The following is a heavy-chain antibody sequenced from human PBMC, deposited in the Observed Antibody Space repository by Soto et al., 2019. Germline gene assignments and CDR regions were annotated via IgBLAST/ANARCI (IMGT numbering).Heavy chain of an antibody. CDR2: IKEDGSEK. D-gene: IGHD1-26*01. CDR3: PSYRTLGC. CDR1: GFTLSTFW. J-gene: IGHJ4*02. V-gene: IGHV3-7*03. Sequence: EVQLVESGGGLVQPGGSLRLSCEASGFTLSTFWMSWVRQAPGKGLEWVASIKEDGSEKIYVDSVKGRFSISRDSAKNSLHLQMNNLRAEDAAIYYCPSYRTLGCWGQGTPVTVSS.